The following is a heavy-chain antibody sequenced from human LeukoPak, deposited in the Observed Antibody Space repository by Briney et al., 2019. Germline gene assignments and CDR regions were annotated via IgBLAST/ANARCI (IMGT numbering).Heavy chain of an antibody. V-gene: IGHV3-48*03. J-gene: IGHJ6*03. CDR2: ISGSGSTI. CDR3: ARYQWELRPHYYYYMDV. Sequence: PGGSLRLSCAVSGFTFSSYEMNWVRQAPGKGLEWVSYISGSGSTIHYADSVKGRFTISRDNAKNSLYLQMNSLRAEDTAVYYCARYQWELRPHYYYYMDVWGKGTTVTISS. D-gene: IGHD1-26*01. CDR1: GFTFSSYE.